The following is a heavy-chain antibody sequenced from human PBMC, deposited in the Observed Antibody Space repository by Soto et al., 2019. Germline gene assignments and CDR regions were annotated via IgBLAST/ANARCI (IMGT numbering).Heavy chain of an antibody. CDR3: ARDRRGYSYGHYYYYGMDV. J-gene: IGHJ6*02. CDR2: IIPIFGTA. D-gene: IGHD5-18*01. V-gene: IGHV1-69*13. Sequence: ASVKVSCKASGGTFSSYAISWVRQAPGQGLEWMGGIIPIFGTANYAQKFQGRVTITADESTSTAYMELRSLRSDDTAVYYCARDRRGYSYGHYYYYGMDVWGQGTTVTVSS. CDR1: GGTFSSYA.